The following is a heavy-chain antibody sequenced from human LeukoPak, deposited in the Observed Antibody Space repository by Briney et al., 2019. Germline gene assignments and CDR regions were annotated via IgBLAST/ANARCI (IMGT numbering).Heavy chain of an antibody. CDR2: LVGSGGTT. Sequence: GGSLRLSCAASGFTFSDYALSWVRQAPGRGLEWVSALVGSGGTTYYSDSVKGRFTISRDNSKNTMYLQMNSLRAEDTAVYYRTRIAPEGWPRGVQNWFDSRGQGTLVTVPS. CDR1: GFTFSDYA. CDR3: TRIAPEGWPRGVQNWFDS. V-gene: IGHV3-23*01. J-gene: IGHJ5*01. D-gene: IGHD3-10*01.